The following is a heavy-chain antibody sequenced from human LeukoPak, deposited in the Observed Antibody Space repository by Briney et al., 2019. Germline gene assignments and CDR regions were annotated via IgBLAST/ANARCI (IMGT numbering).Heavy chain of an antibody. V-gene: IGHV4-61*02. D-gene: IGHD7-27*01. J-gene: IGHJ3*02. CDR2: IYTSGST. CDR1: GGSISSGSYY. Sequence: KSSQTLSLTCIVSGGSISSGSYYWSWIRQPAGKGLEWIGRIYTSGSTNYIPSLKSRVTISVDTSKNQFSLKLSSVTAADTAVYYCARDLGYDAFDIWGQGTMVTVSS. CDR3: ARDLGYDAFDI.